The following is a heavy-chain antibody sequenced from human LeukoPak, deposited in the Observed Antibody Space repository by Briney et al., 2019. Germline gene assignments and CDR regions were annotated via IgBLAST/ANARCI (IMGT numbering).Heavy chain of an antibody. CDR1: GFTFDDYA. CDR3: AKASGYSSSSGSDY. Sequence: AGGSLRLSCAASGFTFDDYAMHWVRRAPGEGLEWVSGFSWNSGRIGYADSVKGRFTISRDNAKNSLYLQMNSLRTEDTALYYCAKASGYSSSSGSDYWGQGTLVTVSS. CDR2: FSWNSGRI. D-gene: IGHD6-6*01. J-gene: IGHJ4*02. V-gene: IGHV3-9*01.